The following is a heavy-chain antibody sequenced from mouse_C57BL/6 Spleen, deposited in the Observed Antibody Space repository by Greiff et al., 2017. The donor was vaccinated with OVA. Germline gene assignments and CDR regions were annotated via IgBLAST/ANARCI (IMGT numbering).Heavy chain of an antibody. CDR2: IDPYSGGT. CDR3: ASDGYPSYWYFDV. CDR1: GYTFTSYW. Sequence: VQLQQPGAELVKPGASVKLSCKASGYTFTSYWMHWVKQRPGRGLEWIGRIDPYSGGTKYNEKFKSKATLTVDKPSSTAYMQLSSLTSEYSAVYYCASDGYPSYWYFDVWGTGTTVTVSS. D-gene: IGHD2-3*01. V-gene: IGHV1-72*01. J-gene: IGHJ1*03.